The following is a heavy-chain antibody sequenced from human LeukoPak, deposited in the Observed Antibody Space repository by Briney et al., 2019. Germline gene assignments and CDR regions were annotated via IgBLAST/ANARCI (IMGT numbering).Heavy chain of an antibody. CDR1: GYTFTSYG. V-gene: IGHV1-18*01. D-gene: IGHD6-13*01. CDR3: ARTVAAAGWYDY. CDR2: ISAYNGNT. J-gene: IGHJ4*02. Sequence: GASVKVSCKASGYTFTSYGISWVRQAPGRGLEWMGWISAYNGNTNYAQKLQGRVTMTTDTSTSTACMELRSLRSDDTAVYYCARTVAAAGWYDYWGQGTLVTVSS.